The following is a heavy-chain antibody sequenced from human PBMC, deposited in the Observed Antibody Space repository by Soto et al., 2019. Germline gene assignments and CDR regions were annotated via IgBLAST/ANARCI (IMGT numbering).Heavy chain of an antibody. Sequence: QVQLVQSGAEVKKPGASVKVSCKASGYTFTSYDINWVRQATGQGLEWMGWMNPNSGNTGYAQKFQGRVTMTRNTSISTAYMELSSLRSEDTAVYYCARGRTYYYGSGSSYGYWGQGTLVTVSS. CDR3: ARGRTYYYGSGSSYGY. V-gene: IGHV1-8*01. CDR2: MNPNSGNT. CDR1: GYTFTSYD. J-gene: IGHJ4*02. D-gene: IGHD3-10*01.